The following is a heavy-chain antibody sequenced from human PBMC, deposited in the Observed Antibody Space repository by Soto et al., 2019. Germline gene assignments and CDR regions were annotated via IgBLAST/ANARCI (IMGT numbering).Heavy chain of an antibody. CDR2: IIPVFGTT. V-gene: IGHV1-69*01. J-gene: IGHJ4*02. Sequence: QERLVQSGAEVKKPGSSMKVSCKASGGLFSSFAISWVRQAPGQGLEWMGGIIPVFGTTNYPQKFQDRVTITADESTNTAYMELSSLRSDYTAIYYCAMGGSPYVWFNEFWGQGTLVTVSS. CDR1: GGLFSSFA. CDR3: AMGGSPYVWFNEF. D-gene: IGHD3-16*01.